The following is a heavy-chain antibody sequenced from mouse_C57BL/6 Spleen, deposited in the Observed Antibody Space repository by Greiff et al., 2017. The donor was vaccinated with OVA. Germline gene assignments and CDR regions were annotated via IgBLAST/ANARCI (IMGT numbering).Heavy chain of an antibody. CDR1: GYAFSSSW. D-gene: IGHD2-1*01. V-gene: IGHV1-82*01. CDR3: ARFNYVGYYYAMDY. Sequence: QVQLKESGPELVKPGASVKISCKASGYAFSSSWMNWVKQRPGKGLEWIGRIYPGDGDTNYNGKFKGKATLTADKSSSTAYMQLSSLTSEDSAVYFCARFNYVGYYYAMDYWGQGTSVTVSS. CDR2: IYPGDGDT. J-gene: IGHJ4*01.